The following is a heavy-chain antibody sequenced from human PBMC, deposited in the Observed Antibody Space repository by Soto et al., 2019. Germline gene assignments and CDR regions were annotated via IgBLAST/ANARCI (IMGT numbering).Heavy chain of an antibody. V-gene: IGHV4-34*01. D-gene: IGHD6-6*01. CDR3: ARGPRSIAARGGWFDP. CDR2: INHSGST. CDR1: GGSFSGYY. Sequence: SETLSLTCAVYGGSFSGYYWSWIRQPPGKGLEWIGEINHSGSTNYNPSLKSRVTISVDTSKNQFSLKLSSVTAADTAVYYCARGPRSIAARGGWFDPWGQGTLVTVSS. J-gene: IGHJ5*02.